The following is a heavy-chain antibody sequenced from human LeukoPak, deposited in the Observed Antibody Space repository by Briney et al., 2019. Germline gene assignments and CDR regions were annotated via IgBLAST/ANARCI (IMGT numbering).Heavy chain of an antibody. CDR3: AKNRVAGDYYYGMDV. CDR1: GFTFSSYA. Sequence: PGGSLRLSCAASGFTFSSYAVSWVRQAPGKGLEWVSAISGSGGSTYYADSVKGRFTISRDNSKNTLYLQMNSLRAEDTAVYYCAKNRVAGDYYYGMDVWGQGTTVTVSS. D-gene: IGHD6-19*01. CDR2: ISGSGGST. V-gene: IGHV3-23*01. J-gene: IGHJ6*02.